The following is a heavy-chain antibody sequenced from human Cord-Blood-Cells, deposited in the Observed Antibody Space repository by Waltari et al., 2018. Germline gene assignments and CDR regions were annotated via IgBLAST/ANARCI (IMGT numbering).Heavy chain of an antibody. J-gene: IGHJ4*02. CDR1: GFTVSSNY. CDR2: IYSGGST. D-gene: IGHD2-2*01. V-gene: IGHV3-66*01. Sequence: EVQLMEAGGGLVQPGGSLRLSWAASGFTVSSNYMSWVRQAPGKGLEWVSVIYSGGSTYYADSVKGRFTISRDNSKNTLYLQMNSLRAEDTAVYYCARARGYCSSTSCYPFDYWGQGTLVTVSS. CDR3: ARARGYCSSTSCYPFDY.